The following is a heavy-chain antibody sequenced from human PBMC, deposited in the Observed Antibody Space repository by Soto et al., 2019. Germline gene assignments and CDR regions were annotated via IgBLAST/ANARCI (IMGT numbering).Heavy chain of an antibody. V-gene: IGHV3-74*01. CDR2: INSDGSST. CDR3: AIRASYYDSSGYFDY. D-gene: IGHD3-22*01. J-gene: IGHJ4*02. Sequence: PGGSLRLSCAASGFTFSTYAMGWVRQAPGKGLEWVSRINSDGSSTSYADSVKGRFTISRDNAKNTLYLQMNSLRAEDTAVYYCAIRASYYDSSGYFDYWGQGTLVTVSS. CDR1: GFTFSTYA.